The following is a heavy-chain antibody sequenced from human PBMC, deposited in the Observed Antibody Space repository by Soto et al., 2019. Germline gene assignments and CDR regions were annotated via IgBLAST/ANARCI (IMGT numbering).Heavy chain of an antibody. D-gene: IGHD1-1*01. J-gene: IGHJ3*01. CDR3: SRGGGYDNWGSFDL. V-gene: IGHV1-69*06. CDR2: IIPILGRR. Sequence: QVQLVQSGAEVKKPGSSVKVSCKASGGTFSNFGISWVRQAPGQGLEWMGGIIPILGRRNYAQKFQGRFTITADNFTSTAYMDLSSLSSEETGLYCCSRGGGYDNWGSFDLGDHSTMVTVSS. CDR1: GGTFSNFG.